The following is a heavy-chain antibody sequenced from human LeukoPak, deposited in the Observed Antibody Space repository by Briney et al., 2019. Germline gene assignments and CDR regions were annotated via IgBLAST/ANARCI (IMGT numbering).Heavy chain of an antibody. CDR3: ARDSGITMVRGVFDY. D-gene: IGHD3-10*01. CDR1: GGSISSGGYY. Sequence: SQTLSLTCTVSGGSISSGGYYWGWIRQPPGKGLEWIGSIYYSGSTYYNPSLKSRVTISVDTSKNKFSLKLSSVTAADTAVYYCARDSGITMVRGVFDYWGQGTLVTVSS. CDR2: IYYSGST. J-gene: IGHJ4*02. V-gene: IGHV4-39*07.